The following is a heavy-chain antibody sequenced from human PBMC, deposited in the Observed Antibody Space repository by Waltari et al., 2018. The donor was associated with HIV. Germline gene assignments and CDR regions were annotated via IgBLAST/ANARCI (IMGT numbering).Heavy chain of an antibody. J-gene: IGHJ6*02. D-gene: IGHD6-13*01. Sequence: EVQLLESGGGLVQTGGSLRLSCAASGFTISTYAMNWVRQAPGTGLVGVSGSSDSGGNTYDADSLKGRFTISRDNSKNTMYLQMNSLRAEYTAVYFCVKEHQYSHTWYSYYGMDVWGQGTTVTVSS. CDR1: GFTISTYA. CDR2: SSDSGGNT. CDR3: VKEHQYSHTWYSYYGMDV. V-gene: IGHV3-23*01.